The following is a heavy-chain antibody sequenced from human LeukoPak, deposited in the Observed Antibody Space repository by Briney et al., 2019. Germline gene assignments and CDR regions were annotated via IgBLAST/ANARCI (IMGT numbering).Heavy chain of an antibody. CDR3: ARGLNSLDY. CDR2: ISSSGSTI. CDR1: GFTFRSYE. J-gene: IGHJ4*02. V-gene: IGHV3-48*03. Sequence: QPGGSLRLSCAASGFTFRSYEMNLVRQAPGKGLEWVSYISSSGSTIYYADSVKGRFTISRDNAKNSLYLQMNSLRAEDTAVYYCARGLNSLDYWGQGTLVTVSS. D-gene: IGHD5-24*01.